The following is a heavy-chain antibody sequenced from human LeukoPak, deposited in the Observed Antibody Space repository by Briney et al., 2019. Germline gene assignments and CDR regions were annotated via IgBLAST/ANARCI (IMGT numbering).Heavy chain of an antibody. CDR1: GFTFTNYA. CDR3: AKDRSIGTYYTFDH. V-gene: IGHV3-23*01. CDR2: ISAGGVMT. Sequence: GGSLRLSCAASGFTFTNYAMTWVRQAPGKGLEWVSSISAGGVMTYYADSVKGRFTVSRDNSKNSLYLQMSSLTAADTAVYYCAKDRSIGTYYTFDHWGQGTLVTVSS. J-gene: IGHJ4*02. D-gene: IGHD1-26*01.